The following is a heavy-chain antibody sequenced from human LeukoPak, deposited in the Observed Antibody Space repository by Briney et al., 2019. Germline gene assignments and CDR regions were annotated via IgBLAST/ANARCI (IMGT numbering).Heavy chain of an antibody. D-gene: IGHD2-2*02. CDR1: GFTSSSYA. CDR2: ISGSGGST. Sequence: GGSLRLSCAASGFTSSSYAMSWVRQAPGKGLEWVSAISGSGGSTYYADSVKGRFTISRDNSKNTLYLQMNSLRAEDTAVYYCAKVGCSSTSCYMGRYYYGMDVWGQGTTVTVSS. J-gene: IGHJ6*02. V-gene: IGHV3-23*01. CDR3: AKVGCSSTSCYMGRYYYGMDV.